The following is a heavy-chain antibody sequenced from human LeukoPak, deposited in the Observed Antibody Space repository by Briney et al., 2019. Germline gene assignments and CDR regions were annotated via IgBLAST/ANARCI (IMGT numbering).Heavy chain of an antibody. J-gene: IGHJ1*01. V-gene: IGHV3-72*01. D-gene: IGHD3-10*01. CDR3: TMTTLTIGYFQY. CDR1: GFIFNDHY. Sequence: PGGSLRLSCAASGFIFNDHYMDWVRQAPGKGLEWVGRSRHKAYGYSTEYAASVKGRFTVSRDDSKSSLYLQMNSLNTEDTAVYYCTMTTLTIGYFQYWGQGTLVTVSS. CDR2: SRHKAYGYST.